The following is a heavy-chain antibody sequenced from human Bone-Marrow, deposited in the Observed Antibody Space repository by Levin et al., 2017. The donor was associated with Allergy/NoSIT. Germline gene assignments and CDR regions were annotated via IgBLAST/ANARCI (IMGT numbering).Heavy chain of an antibody. D-gene: IGHD6-19*01. J-gene: IGHJ4*02. Sequence: LSLTCAASGFTFSTYWMHWVRQAPGKGLVWVSRIESDGSSTSYADSVKGRFTISRDNAKNTLYLQMNSLRAEDTAVYYCASDPSYSSGWYPFWGQGTLVTVSS. V-gene: IGHV3-74*01. CDR1: GFTFSTYW. CDR3: ASDPSYSSGWYPF. CDR2: IESDGSST.